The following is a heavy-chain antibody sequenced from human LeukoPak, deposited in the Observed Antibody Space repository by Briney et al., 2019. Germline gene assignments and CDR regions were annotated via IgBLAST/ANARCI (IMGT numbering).Heavy chain of an antibody. J-gene: IGHJ4*02. CDR3: AREGYNLGTDF. V-gene: IGHV4-4*07. CDR1: GGSISTYL. D-gene: IGHD5-18*01. Sequence: PSETLSLTCSVSGGSISTYLWSWIRQPAGKGLEWIGHISASGTTNYNASLKSRVTMSADTPKNQFSLRLNSVTAADTAVYYCAREGYNLGTDFWGQGTLVTVSS. CDR2: ISASGTT.